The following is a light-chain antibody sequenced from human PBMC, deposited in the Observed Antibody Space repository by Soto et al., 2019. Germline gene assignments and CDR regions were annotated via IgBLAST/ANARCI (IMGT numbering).Light chain of an antibody. Sequence: EIVMTQSPATLSVSPGERATLSCRASQSVNSNLAWYQQKPGQAPRLLIYGASTRATGIPARFSGSGSGTEFTLTISSLQAEDVAVYYCQQYYSTPLTFGQGTKVDIK. CDR3: QQYYSTPLT. V-gene: IGKV3-15*01. J-gene: IGKJ1*01. CDR1: QSVNSN. CDR2: GAS.